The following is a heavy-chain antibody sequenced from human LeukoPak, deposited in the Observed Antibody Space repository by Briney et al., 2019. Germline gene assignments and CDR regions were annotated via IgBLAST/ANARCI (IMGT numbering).Heavy chain of an antibody. D-gene: IGHD3-22*01. CDR3: ARRRYYDGSGYLE. CDR1: GDSVSRSDSY. Sequence: SETLSLTCSVSGDSVSRSDSYWDWIRQPPGKGLEWIGSIYYSGRTYYSPSLKSRVTMSVDPSNNQFSLNLRSVTAADTAVYYCARRRYYDGSGYLEWGQGTLLSVSS. CDR2: IYYSGRT. V-gene: IGHV4-39*01. J-gene: IGHJ1*01.